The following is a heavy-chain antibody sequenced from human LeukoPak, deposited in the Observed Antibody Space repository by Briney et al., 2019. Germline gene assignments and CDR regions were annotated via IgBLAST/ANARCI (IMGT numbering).Heavy chain of an antibody. Sequence: SQTLSLTCAISGDSVSSNSAAWNWIRQSPSRGLEWLGRTYYRSKWYNDYAVSVKSRITINPDASKNQFSLQLNSVTPEDTAVYYCARSVEMATIPWFDPWGQGTLVTVSS. D-gene: IGHD5-24*01. CDR1: GDSVSSNSAA. CDR3: ARSVEMATIPWFDP. J-gene: IGHJ5*02. V-gene: IGHV6-1*01. CDR2: TYYRSKWYN.